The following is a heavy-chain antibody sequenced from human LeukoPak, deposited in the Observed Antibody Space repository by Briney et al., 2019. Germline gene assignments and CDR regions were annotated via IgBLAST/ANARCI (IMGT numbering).Heavy chain of an antibody. CDR3: ASSSQDVVVVPARGY. V-gene: IGHV3-21*01. D-gene: IGHD2-2*01. Sequence: GGSLRLSCAASGFSFSSYAMNWVRQAPGKGLGWVSSISSSSSHMYFADSVKGRFTISRDNAKNSLYLQMNSLRAEDTAVYYCASSSQDVVVVPARGYWGQGTLVTVSS. CDR1: GFSFSSYA. CDR2: ISSSSSHM. J-gene: IGHJ4*02.